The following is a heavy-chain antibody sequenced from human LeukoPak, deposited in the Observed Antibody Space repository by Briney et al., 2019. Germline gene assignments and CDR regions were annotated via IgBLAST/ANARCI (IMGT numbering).Heavy chain of an antibody. CDR3: ARDRSTAGDEDAFDI. CDR1: GFTFSAYN. CDR2: ISSTSSFI. V-gene: IGHV3-21*01. Sequence: PGGSLRLSCAASGFTFSAYNMNWVRQAPGKGLEWVSSISSTSSFIYYADSMKGRFTISRDNAKNSLYLQMNSLRAEDTAMYYCARDRSTAGDEDAFDIWGQGTMVTVSS. D-gene: IGHD2-2*01. J-gene: IGHJ3*02.